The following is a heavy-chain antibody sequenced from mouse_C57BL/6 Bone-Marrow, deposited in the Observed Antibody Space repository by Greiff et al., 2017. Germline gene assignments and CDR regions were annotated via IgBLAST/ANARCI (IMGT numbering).Heavy chain of an antibody. CDR2: ICGGGSYT. Sequence: EVLLVESGGGLVKPGGSLKLSCAASGFTFSSYAMSWVRQTPEKRLEWVETICGGGSYTDYPDNVKGRFTITRDNAKNNLYLQMSHLKSEDTAMYYCARVLGEFGYWGQGTTLTVSS. D-gene: IGHD1-1*01. CDR3: ARVLGEFGY. J-gene: IGHJ2*01. CDR1: GFTFSSYA. V-gene: IGHV5-4*01.